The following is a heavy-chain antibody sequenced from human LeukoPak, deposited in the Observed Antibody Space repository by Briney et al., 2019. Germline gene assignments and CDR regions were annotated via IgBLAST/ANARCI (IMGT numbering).Heavy chain of an antibody. CDR2: ICYSGST. CDR3: ARAKGYYDFWSGYYILDV. CDR1: GVSISSYY. D-gene: IGHD3-3*01. V-gene: IGHV4-59*01. Sequence: PSETLSLTYTASGVSISSYYRSWIRQPPGKGLEWVGDICYSGSTNYNPSLKSRVTRSADSSKNQFSLKLSSVTAADTAVYYCARAKGYYDFWSGYYILDVWGQGTTVTVSS. J-gene: IGHJ6*02.